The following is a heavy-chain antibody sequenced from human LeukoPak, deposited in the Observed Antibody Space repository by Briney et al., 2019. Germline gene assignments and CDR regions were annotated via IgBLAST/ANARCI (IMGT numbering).Heavy chain of an antibody. V-gene: IGHV3-23*01. D-gene: IGHD1-26*01. CDR1: GFTFSSYA. J-gene: IGHJ4*02. CDR2: IRDSGSST. Sequence: GGSLRLSCAASGFTFSSYAMSWVRQAPGKGLEWVSAIRDSGSSTHYADSVKGRFTTSRDNSKNTLFLQINSLRAEDTAIYYCAKYGPQDSGSSHFDYWGQGALVTVSS. CDR3: AKYGPQDSGSSHFDY.